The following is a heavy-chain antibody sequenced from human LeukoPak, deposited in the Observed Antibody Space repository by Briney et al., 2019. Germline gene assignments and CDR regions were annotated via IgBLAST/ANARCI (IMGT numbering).Heavy chain of an antibody. J-gene: IGHJ6*02. D-gene: IGHD1-26*01. V-gene: IGHV3-15*01. Sequence: GGPLRLSCAASGFTFSNAWMSWVRQAPGKGLEWVGRIKSKTDGGTTDYAAPVKGRFTISRDDSKNTLYLQMNSLKTEDTAVYYCTTGSGYYYGMDVWGQGTTVTVSS. CDR1: GFTFSNAW. CDR3: TTGSGYYYGMDV. CDR2: IKSKTDGGTT.